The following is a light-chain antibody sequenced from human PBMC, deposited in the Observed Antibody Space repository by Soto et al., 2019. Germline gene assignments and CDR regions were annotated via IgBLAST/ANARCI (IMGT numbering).Light chain of an antibody. CDR1: QIISVH. CDR3: QQSYITPYT. V-gene: IGKV1-39*01. CDR2: AAS. Sequence: DIQMTQSPSSLSACVGDTVNITCRASQIISVHLNWYQQKPGKVPKLLIYAASNLQSGVPSSFSGSGSETDFALTISSLQPEDFATYYCQQSYITPYTFGQGTKLQIK. J-gene: IGKJ2*01.